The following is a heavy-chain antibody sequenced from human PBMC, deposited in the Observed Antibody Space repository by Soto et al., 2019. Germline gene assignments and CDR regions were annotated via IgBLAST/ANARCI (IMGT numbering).Heavy chain of an antibody. D-gene: IGHD3-3*01. CDR1: GFTFSSYG. CDR2: IWYDGSNK. V-gene: IGHV3-33*01. Sequence: PGGSLRLSCAASGFTFSSYGMHWVRQAPGKGLEWVAVIWYDGSNKYYADSVKGRFTISRDNSKNTLYLQMNSLRAEDTAVYYCARSEATDAFDIWAQGTMVTVSS. J-gene: IGHJ3*02. CDR3: ARSEATDAFDI.